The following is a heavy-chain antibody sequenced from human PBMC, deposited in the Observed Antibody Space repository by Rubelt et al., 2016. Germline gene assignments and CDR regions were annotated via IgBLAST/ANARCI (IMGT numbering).Heavy chain of an antibody. J-gene: IGHJ4*02. CDR1: GGSISSYY. Sequence: QVQLQESGPGLVKPSETLSLTCTVSGGSISSYYWSWIRQPPGKGLEWIGYIYYSGRTNYNPSLSSRVTISVDTSKNQFSLKLSSVTAADTAVYYCAREKGIVGATCDYWGQGTLVTVSS. CDR2: IYYSGRT. D-gene: IGHD1-26*01. V-gene: IGHV4-59*01. CDR3: AREKGIVGATCDY.